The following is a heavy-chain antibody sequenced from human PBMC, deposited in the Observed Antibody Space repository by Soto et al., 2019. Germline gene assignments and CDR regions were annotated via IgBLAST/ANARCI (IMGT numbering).Heavy chain of an antibody. CDR1: GYTLTSYG. V-gene: IGHV1-18*01. J-gene: IGHJ6*02. CDR2: ISAYNGDT. D-gene: IGHD5-12*01. CDR3: ATTIGYSYYYYGMDV. Sequence: QVPLVQSGAEVTKPGASVKVSCKASGYTLTSYGISWVRQAPGQGLEWMGWISAYNGDTNYAQSIQGRVTMTTVTSTTTAYMELRSLRPDDTAVYYCATTIGYSYYYYGMDVWGQGTTVTGSS.